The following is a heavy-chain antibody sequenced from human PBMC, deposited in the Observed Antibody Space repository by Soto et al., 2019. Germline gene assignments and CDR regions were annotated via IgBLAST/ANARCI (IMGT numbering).Heavy chain of an antibody. Sequence: GGSLRLSCAASGFTFSNYWMTWVRQAPGKGLEWVATIKQDGSAKYYVDSVKGRFTISRDNAENSLYLQMNTLRAEDTAGDYCARVVGRNWFDPCRRGSLVTVSS. V-gene: IGHV3-7*01. CDR3: ARVVGRNWFDP. CDR1: GFTFSNYW. CDR2: IKQDGSAK. J-gene: IGHJ5*02.